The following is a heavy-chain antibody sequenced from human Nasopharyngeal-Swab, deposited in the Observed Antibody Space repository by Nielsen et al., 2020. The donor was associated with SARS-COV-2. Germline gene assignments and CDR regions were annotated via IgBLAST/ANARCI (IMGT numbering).Heavy chain of an antibody. V-gene: IGHV3-30*04. CDR1: GFTFSSHA. Sequence: GESLKISCAASGFTFSSHAMNWVRQAPGKGLEWVAVIASDERYEHCADSAKGRFTISRDNSRNTLYLQMNSLRAEDTAVYYCARDPPTEGYYYYYYGMDVWGQGTTVTVSS. CDR3: ARDPPTEGYYYYYYGMDV. J-gene: IGHJ6*02. CDR2: IASDERYE.